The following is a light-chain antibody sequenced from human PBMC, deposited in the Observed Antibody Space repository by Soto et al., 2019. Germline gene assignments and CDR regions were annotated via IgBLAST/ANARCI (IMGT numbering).Light chain of an antibody. Sequence: EIVLTQSPDTLSLSPGERATLSCRASQSVSGYLGWYQQKPGQAPRLLIYDASNRAYGVPARFRGSGSGTNFTFTIASLEPEDFAVYYCQQRSNWPYLTFGGGTRV. CDR1: QSVSGY. V-gene: IGKV3-11*01. CDR3: QQRSNWPYLT. J-gene: IGKJ4*01. CDR2: DAS.